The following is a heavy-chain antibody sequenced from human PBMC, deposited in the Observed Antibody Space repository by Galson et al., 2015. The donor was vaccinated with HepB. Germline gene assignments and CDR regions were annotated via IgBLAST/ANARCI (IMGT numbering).Heavy chain of an antibody. CDR2: ISSSSSYI. V-gene: IGHV3-21*01. D-gene: IGHD3-10*01. J-gene: IGHJ4*02. Sequence: SLRLSCAASGFTFSSYSMNWVRQAPGKGLEWVSSISSSSSYIYYADSVKGRFTISRDNAKNSLYPQMNSLRAEDTAVYYCARGGWFGELPPAYWGQGTLVTVSS. CDR3: ARGGWFGELPPAY. CDR1: GFTFSSYS.